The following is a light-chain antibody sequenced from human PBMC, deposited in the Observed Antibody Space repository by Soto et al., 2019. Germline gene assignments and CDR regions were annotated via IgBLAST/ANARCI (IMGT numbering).Light chain of an antibody. V-gene: IGLV2-14*01. CDR2: EVS. CDR1: SSDVGGYNY. J-gene: IGLJ1*01. Sequence: QSALTQPASVSGSPGQSITISCTGTSSDVGGYNYVSWFQHHPGKAPKLIIYEVSCRPSGVSARFSGSKSGDTASLTISGLQAEDDADYYCSSFTNTITRYAFGTGTKVTVL. CDR3: SSFTNTITRYA.